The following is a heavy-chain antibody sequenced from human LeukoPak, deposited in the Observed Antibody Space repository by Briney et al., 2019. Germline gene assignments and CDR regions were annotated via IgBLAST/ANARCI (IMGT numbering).Heavy chain of an antibody. Sequence: GGPLRLSCTASGFNFRNAWMCWVRQAPGKGLEWVGLIRSDSDGGVTQYGTPVKGRFTISRDNSKNTLYLQMNSLRAEDTAVYYCARDLGAVAGDGSWFDPWGQGTLVTVSS. J-gene: IGHJ5*02. CDR3: ARDLGAVAGDGSWFDP. V-gene: IGHV3-15*01. CDR1: GFNFRNAW. CDR2: IRSDSDGGVT. D-gene: IGHD6-19*01.